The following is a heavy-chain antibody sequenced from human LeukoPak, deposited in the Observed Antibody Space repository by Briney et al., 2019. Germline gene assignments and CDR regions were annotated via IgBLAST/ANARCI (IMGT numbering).Heavy chain of an antibody. Sequence: PSEALSLTCTVSGDSINNYYWTWVRQPPGKGLEWIGHIYYSGSTDYNPSLKSRVTLSVDTSKNQFSLKLSSVTAADTAVYYCARGGYYNGSGFSPRHNWFDPWGQGTLVTVSS. V-gene: IGHV4-59*01. CDR3: ARGGYYNGSGFSPRHNWFDP. J-gene: IGHJ5*02. CDR1: GDSINNYY. CDR2: IYYSGST. D-gene: IGHD3-22*01.